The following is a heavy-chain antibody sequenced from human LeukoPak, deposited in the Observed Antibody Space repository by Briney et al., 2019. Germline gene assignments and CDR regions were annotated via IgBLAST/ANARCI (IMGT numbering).Heavy chain of an antibody. D-gene: IGHD2/OR15-2a*01. CDR1: GFTFSSYG. CDR2: IRYDGSNK. V-gene: IGHV3-30*02. CDR3: AKDMVASQNIVIKGDY. Sequence: GGSLRLSCAASGFTFSSYGMHWVRQAPGKGLEWVAFIRYDGSNKYYADSVKGRFTISRDNSKNTLYLQMNSLRAEDTAVYYCAKDMVASQNIVIKGDYWGQGTLVTVSS. J-gene: IGHJ4*02.